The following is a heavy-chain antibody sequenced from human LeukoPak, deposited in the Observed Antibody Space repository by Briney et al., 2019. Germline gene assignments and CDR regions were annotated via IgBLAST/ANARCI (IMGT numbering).Heavy chain of an antibody. Sequence: SETLSLTCAVYGGSFSGYYWGWIRQPPGKGLEWIGNIFYSGSTYYSPSVKSRVTISLDTSRNQFSLKLNSVTAADTAVYYCAKSNGYGLVDIWGQGTMVTVSS. J-gene: IGHJ3*02. V-gene: IGHV4-34*12. CDR3: AKSNGYGLVDI. CDR1: GGSFSGYY. CDR2: IFYSGST. D-gene: IGHD3-10*01.